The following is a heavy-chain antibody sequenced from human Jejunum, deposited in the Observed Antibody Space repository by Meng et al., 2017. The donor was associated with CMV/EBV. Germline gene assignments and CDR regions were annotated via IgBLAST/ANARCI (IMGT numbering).Heavy chain of an antibody. CDR3: TREIVRDYTRDGMDV. CDR1: SVNSGDSL. D-gene: IGHD4-11*01. V-gene: IGHV4-61*08. CDR2: VSHTESI. Sequence: SVNSGDSLWTWSRQSPGKGLEWIGYVSHTESINYNPSLKSRGIIAIDTYKSQFSLKLSSVAAADTAVYYCTREIVRDYTRDGMDVWGQGTTVTVSS. J-gene: IGHJ6*02.